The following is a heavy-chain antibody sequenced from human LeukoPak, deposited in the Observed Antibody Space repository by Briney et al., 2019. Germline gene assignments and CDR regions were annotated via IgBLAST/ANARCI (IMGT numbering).Heavy chain of an antibody. CDR2: FSGGGGST. J-gene: IGHJ3*02. V-gene: IGHV3-23*01. CDR3: ANRRDAFDI. Sequence: GGSLRLSCAASGFTFSSYAMSWVRQAPGKGLEWVSAFSGGGGSTSCADSVKGRFTISRDNSKNTLYLQMNSLRAEDTAVYYCANRRDAFDIWGQGTMVTVSS. CDR1: GFTFSSYA.